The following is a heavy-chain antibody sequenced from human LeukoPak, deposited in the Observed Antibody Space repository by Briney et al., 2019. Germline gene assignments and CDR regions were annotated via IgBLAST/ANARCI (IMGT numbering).Heavy chain of an antibody. CDR3: ARSSHQLLFYHYYYYMDV. V-gene: IGHV1-18*01. J-gene: IGHJ6*03. CDR2: IGAYNGNT. CDR1: GYTFTSYG. Sequence: ASVKVSCKASGYTFTSYGISWVRQAPGQGLEWMGWIGAYNGNTNYAQKLQGRVTMTTDTSTSTAYMELRSLRSDDTAVYYCARSSHQLLFYHYYYYMDVWGKGTTVTVSS. D-gene: IGHD2-2*01.